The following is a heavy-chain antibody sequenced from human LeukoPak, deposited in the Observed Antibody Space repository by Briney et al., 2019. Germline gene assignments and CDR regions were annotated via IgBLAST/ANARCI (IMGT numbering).Heavy chain of an antibody. J-gene: IGHJ4*02. CDR3: AKLLRSWYFFDY. CDR1: GFTFSSFA. CDR2: IGTSGVNI. Sequence: GVCLRLSCAASGFTFSSFAMSWVRQAPGKGLEWVSSIGTSGVNIYYADSVRGRFTISRDNSKNTLYLQMNSLRAEDTATYYCAKLLRSWYFFDYWGQGALVTVSS. D-gene: IGHD6-13*01. V-gene: IGHV3-23*01.